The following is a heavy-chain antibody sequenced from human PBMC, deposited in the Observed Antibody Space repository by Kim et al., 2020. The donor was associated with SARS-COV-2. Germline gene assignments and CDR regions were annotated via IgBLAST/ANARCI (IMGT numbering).Heavy chain of an antibody. CDR1: GFPFSTYS. Sequence: GGSLRLSCAASGFPFSTYSMNWVRRAPGKGLEWVSFINSGSSYIYYAESLKGRFTISRDNAKNSLYLQMNSLRVEDTAVYYCARESWEGFDIWGQGTMVTVSS. J-gene: IGHJ3*02. CDR3: ARESWEGFDI. D-gene: IGHD1-26*01. V-gene: IGHV3-21*01. CDR2: INSGSSYI.